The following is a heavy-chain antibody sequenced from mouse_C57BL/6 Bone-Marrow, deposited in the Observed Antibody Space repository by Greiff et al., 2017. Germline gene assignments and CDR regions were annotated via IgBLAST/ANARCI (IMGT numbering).Heavy chain of an antibody. Sequence: VQLQQSGAELVRPGASVKLSCTASGFNIKDDYIHWVKQRPEQGLEWIGWIDPEIVDTEYASKFQGKATITSDTSSNTAYLQLSSLTSEDTAVFYCSSFDGNYFDFWGQVAPLAVAS. CDR1: GFNIKDDY. CDR3: SSFDGNYFDF. V-gene: IGHV14-4*01. CDR2: IDPEIVDT. J-gene: IGHJ2*01. D-gene: IGHD2-3*01.